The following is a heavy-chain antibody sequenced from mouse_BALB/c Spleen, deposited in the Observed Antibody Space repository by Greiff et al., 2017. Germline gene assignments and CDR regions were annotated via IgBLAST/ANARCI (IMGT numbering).Heavy chain of an antibody. D-gene: IGHD4-1*01. J-gene: IGHJ3*01. Sequence: VKVVESGPGLVAPSQSLSITCTVSGFSLTSYGVHWVRQPPGKGLEWLGVIWAGGSTNYNSALMSRLSISKDNSKSQVFLKMNSLQTDDTAMYYCARELEFAYWGQGTLVTVSA. V-gene: IGHV2-9*02. CDR3: ARELEFAY. CDR1: GFSLTSYG. CDR2: IWAGGST.